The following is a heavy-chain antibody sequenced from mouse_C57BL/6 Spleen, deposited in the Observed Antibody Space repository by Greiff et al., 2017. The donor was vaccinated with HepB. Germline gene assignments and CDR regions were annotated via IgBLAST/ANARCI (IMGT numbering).Heavy chain of an antibody. CDR3: AREATTVVAFDY. CDR1: GYTFTSYW. J-gene: IGHJ2*01. D-gene: IGHD1-1*01. CDR2: IDPSDSYT. Sequence: QVQLQQPGAELVRPGPSVKLSCKASGYTFTSYWMHWVKQRPGQGLEWIGVIDPSDSYTNYNQKFKGKATLTVDTSSSTAYMQLSSLTSEDSAVYYCAREATTVVAFDYWGQGTTLTVSS. V-gene: IGHV1-59*01.